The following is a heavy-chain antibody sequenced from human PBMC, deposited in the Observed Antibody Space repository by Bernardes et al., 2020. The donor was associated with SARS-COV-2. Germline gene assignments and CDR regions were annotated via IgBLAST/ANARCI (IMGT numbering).Heavy chain of an antibody. CDR3: ARDIYDSRCYYYDY. CDR1: GFSFSSYV. V-gene: IGHV3-33*01. D-gene: IGHD3-22*01. J-gene: IGHJ4*02. CDR2: IWYDGSNK. Sequence: GGSLRLSCAASGFSFSSYVMHWVRQAPGKGLEWVAVIWYDGSNKNYADSVKGRFTISRDNSKNTLSLQMNSLRAEDTAVYYCARDIYDSRCYYYDYWGQGTLVTVSS.